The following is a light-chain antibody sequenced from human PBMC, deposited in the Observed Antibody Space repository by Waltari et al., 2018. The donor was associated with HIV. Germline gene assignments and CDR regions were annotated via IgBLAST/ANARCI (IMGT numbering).Light chain of an antibody. Sequence: QSVLTQPPSASGTPGQRVTTSCPGSNSNIGSTLVNWYHHLHGRPPKILSDSNKRLTSGVPGQFSGSRSGTAASQAISGLQAEDEADYYGEAWDGSLSGLVFGGGTKLTVL. J-gene: IGLJ2*01. CDR2: SNK. CDR3: EAWDGSLSGLV. CDR1: NSNIGSTL. V-gene: IGLV1-44*01.